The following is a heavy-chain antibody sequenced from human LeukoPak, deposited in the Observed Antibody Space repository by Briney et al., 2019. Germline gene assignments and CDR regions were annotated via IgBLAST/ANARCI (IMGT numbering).Heavy chain of an antibody. CDR1: GFTFSSYS. CDR3: ARDQYLYYDILTGLFDY. V-gene: IGHV3-21*01. CDR2: ISSSSSYI. D-gene: IGHD3-9*01. J-gene: IGHJ4*02. Sequence: GGSLRLSCAASGFTFSSYSVNWVRQAPGKGLEWVSSISSSSSYIYYADSVKGRFTISRDNAKNSLYLQMNSLRAEDTAVYYCARDQYLYYDILTGLFDYWGQGTLVTVSS.